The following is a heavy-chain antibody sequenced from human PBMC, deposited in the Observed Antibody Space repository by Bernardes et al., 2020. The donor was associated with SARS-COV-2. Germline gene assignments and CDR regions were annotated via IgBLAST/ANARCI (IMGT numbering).Heavy chain of an antibody. Sequence: GGSLRLSCAASGFTVSSNYMSWVRQAPGKGLEWVSVIYSGGSTYYADSVKGRFTISRHNSKNTLYLQMNSLRAEDTAVYYCALTTYYYDRSGYFYWGQGTLVTVSS. CDR2: IYSGGST. J-gene: IGHJ4*02. CDR3: ALTTYYYDRSGYFY. CDR1: GFTVSSNY. V-gene: IGHV3-53*04. D-gene: IGHD3-22*01.